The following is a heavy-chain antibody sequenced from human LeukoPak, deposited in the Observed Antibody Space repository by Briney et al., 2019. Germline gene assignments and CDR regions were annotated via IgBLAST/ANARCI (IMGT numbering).Heavy chain of an antibody. CDR1: GFTVSSNY. CDR2: IYSGGST. Sequence: PGGSLRLSCAASGFTVSSNYMSWVRQAPGKGLEWVSVIYSGGSTYYADSVKGRFTISRDNSKNTLYVQMNSLRAEDTAVYYCAKSGAALAGPFDYWGQGTLVTVSS. D-gene: IGHD6-19*01. V-gene: IGHV3-53*01. CDR3: AKSGAALAGPFDY. J-gene: IGHJ4*02.